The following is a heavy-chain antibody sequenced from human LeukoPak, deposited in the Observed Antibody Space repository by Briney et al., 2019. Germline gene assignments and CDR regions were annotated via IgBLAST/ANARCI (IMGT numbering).Heavy chain of an antibody. V-gene: IGHV3-23*01. Sequence: GGSLRLSCAASGFTFSSYAMSWVRQAPGKGMEWVSAISGSGGSTYYADSVKGRFTISRDNSKNTLYLQMNSLRAEDTAVYYCAQEGAYSSGWQHYYFDYWGQGTLVTVSS. D-gene: IGHD6-19*01. CDR2: ISGSGGST. CDR3: AQEGAYSSGWQHYYFDY. CDR1: GFTFSSYA. J-gene: IGHJ4*02.